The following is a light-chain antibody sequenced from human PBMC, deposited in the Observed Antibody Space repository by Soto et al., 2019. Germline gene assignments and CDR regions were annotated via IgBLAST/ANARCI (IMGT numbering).Light chain of an antibody. CDR3: DSCAGSNVYF. V-gene: IGLV2-8*01. Sequence: QSVLTQPPSASGSPLQSVTISCTGTSIYICAYTYVSWYQQHPGKAPKVMIYDFNKRTSVGTDRFFGSKSGNTDSLAVSGRQAEDEADYYCDSCAGSNVYFLVTGTKDTV. CDR2: DFN. J-gene: IGLJ1*01. CDR1: SIYICAYTY.